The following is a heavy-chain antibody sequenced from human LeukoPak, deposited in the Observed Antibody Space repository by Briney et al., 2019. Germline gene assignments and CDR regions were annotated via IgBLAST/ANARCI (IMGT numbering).Heavy chain of an antibody. D-gene: IGHD4/OR15-4a*01. CDR1: GFTFSSYA. Sequence: GGSLRLSCAASGFTFSSYAMSWVRQAPGKGLEWVSVIYSGGSTYYADSVKGRFTISRDNSKNTLYLQMNSLRAEDTAVYYCARVLTHYYYMDVWGKGTTVTVSS. J-gene: IGHJ6*03. CDR2: IYSGGST. CDR3: ARVLTHYYYMDV. V-gene: IGHV3-66*02.